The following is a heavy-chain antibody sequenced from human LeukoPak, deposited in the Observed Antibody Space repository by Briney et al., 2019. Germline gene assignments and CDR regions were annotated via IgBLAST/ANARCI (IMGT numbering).Heavy chain of an antibody. CDR2: IKQDGSEK. CDR1: GFTFSSYW. CDR3: ARDHSYCSSTSCYVSYYYYYGMDV. J-gene: IGHJ6*02. V-gene: IGHV3-7*01. D-gene: IGHD2-2*01. Sequence: PGGSLRLSCAASGFTFSSYWMSWVRQAPGKGLEWVANIKQDGSEKNYVDSVKGRFTISRDKAKNSLYLQMNSLRAEDTAVYYCARDHSYCSSTSCYVSYYYYYGMDVWGQGTTVTVSS.